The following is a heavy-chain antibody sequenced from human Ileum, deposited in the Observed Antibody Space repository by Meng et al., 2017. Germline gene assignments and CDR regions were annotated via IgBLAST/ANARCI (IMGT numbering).Heavy chain of an antibody. CDR3: ARAEFCVGGTCYSNYFDT. D-gene: IGHD2-15*01. V-gene: IGHV4-4*07. J-gene: IGHJ5*02. CDR2: IHSSGST. Sequence: QVHLRESGPGVLKPSETRSLTCTVSGDSMSNSYWSWIRQAAGKGLEWIGRIHSSGSTNYNPSLMTRVTMSIDMSKSHFSLKLSSVTAADAAIYFCARAEFCVGGTCYSNYFDTWGRGTLVTVSS. CDR1: GDSMSNSY.